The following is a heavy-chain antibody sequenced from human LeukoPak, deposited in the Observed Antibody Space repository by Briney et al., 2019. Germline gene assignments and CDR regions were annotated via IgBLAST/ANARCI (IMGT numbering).Heavy chain of an antibody. CDR2: INADGSTT. D-gene: IGHD1-14*01. J-gene: IGHJ3*01. Sequence: GGSLGLSCAASGFTVGNSWVLWVRQAPGKGLVWVSLINADGSTTTYADSVKGRFTISRDNARNTLSLQMNSLTIEDTAVYYCVVVVEPPDSDGFDVWGQGTMITVSS. CDR1: GFTVGNSW. CDR3: VVVVEPPDSDGFDV. V-gene: IGHV3-74*01.